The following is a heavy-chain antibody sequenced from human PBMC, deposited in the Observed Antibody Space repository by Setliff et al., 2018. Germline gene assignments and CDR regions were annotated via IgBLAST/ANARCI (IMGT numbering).Heavy chain of an antibody. Sequence: ETLSLTCTVSGGSISGSSYYWGWIRQPPGKGLEWIGSIYYSGSTYYNPSLKSRVTISVDTSKNQFSLKLSSVTAADTAVYYCARRATYYNFWSGYYDYWGQGTLVTVSS. D-gene: IGHD3-3*01. J-gene: IGHJ4*02. CDR3: ARRATYYNFWSGYYDY. CDR2: IYYSGST. CDR1: GGSISGSSYY. V-gene: IGHV4-39*07.